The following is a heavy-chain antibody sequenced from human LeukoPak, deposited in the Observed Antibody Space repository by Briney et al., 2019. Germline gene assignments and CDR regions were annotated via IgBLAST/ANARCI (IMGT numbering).Heavy chain of an antibody. J-gene: IGHJ4*02. V-gene: IGHV1-2*06. Sequence: ASVKVSCKASGYTFTGYYMHWVRQAPGQGLEWMGRINPNSGGTNYAQKFQGRVTMTRDTSISTAHMELSRLRSDDTAVYYCARATPGIAVANYWGQGTLVTVSS. CDR3: ARATPGIAVANY. CDR2: INPNSGGT. D-gene: IGHD6-19*01. CDR1: GYTFTGYY.